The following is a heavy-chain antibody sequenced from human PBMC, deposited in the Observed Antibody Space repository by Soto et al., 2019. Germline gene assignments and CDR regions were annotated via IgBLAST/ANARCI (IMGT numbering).Heavy chain of an antibody. D-gene: IGHD6-13*01. CDR2: ISSSSSHR. CDR1: GFTFSSYS. CDR3: ARQQQLVRDYYYGMDV. Sequence: EVQLVESGGGLVKPGGSLRLSCAASGFTFSSYSMNWVRQAPGKGLEWVSSISSSSSHRYYADPVKGRFTISRDNAKNSLYLQMNSLRAEDTAVYYCARQQQLVRDYYYGMDVWGQGTTVTVSS. J-gene: IGHJ6*02. V-gene: IGHV3-21*01.